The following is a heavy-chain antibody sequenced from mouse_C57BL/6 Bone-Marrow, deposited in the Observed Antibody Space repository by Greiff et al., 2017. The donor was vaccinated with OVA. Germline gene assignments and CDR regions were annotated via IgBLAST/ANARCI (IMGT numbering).Heavy chain of an antibody. CDR3: ARYYVLYYYAMDS. J-gene: IGHJ4*01. V-gene: IGHV1-55*01. CDR2: IYPGSGCT. Sequence: QVQLQQPGAELVQPGASVKMFCKASGDTFTSYRITWVKYRPGQGLEWMGDIYPGSGCTNYNEKFKSKATLTVDSSSSTAYMQLSSLTSEDSGVYYCARYYVLYYYAMDSWGQGTSVTVSS. D-gene: IGHD1-1*02. CDR1: GDTFTSYR.